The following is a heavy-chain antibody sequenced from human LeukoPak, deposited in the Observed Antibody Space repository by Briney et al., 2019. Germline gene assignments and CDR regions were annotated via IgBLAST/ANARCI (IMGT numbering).Heavy chain of an antibody. CDR1: GFTVSSNF. CDR3: ARVYSSGWTPFFDL. V-gene: IGHV3-66*01. J-gene: IGHJ4*02. CDR2: IYSGGST. D-gene: IGHD6-19*01. Sequence: GGSLRLSCAASGFTVSSNFMSWVRQAPGKGLEWVSVIYSGGSTYYADSVKGRFTFSRDNSKNTLYLQMNSLRAEDTAVYYCARVYSSGWTPFFDLWGQGTLVTVSS.